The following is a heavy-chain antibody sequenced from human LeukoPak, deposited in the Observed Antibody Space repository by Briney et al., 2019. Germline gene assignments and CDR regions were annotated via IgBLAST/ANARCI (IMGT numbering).Heavy chain of an antibody. J-gene: IGHJ4*02. Sequence: PGGSLRLSCAASGFTFSSYSMNWVRQAPGKGLEWVSSISSGSSYIYYADSVKGRFTISRDNAKNSLYLQMNSLRAEDTAVYYCATDYYDSSGYYPFDYWGQGTLVTVSS. CDR2: ISSGSSYI. CDR1: GFTFSSYS. CDR3: ATDYYDSSGYYPFDY. V-gene: IGHV3-21*01. D-gene: IGHD3-22*01.